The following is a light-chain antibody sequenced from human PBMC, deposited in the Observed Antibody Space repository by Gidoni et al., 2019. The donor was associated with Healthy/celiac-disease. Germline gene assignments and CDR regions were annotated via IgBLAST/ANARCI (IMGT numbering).Light chain of an antibody. Sequence: QSALTQPASVPGYPGQSITISCTGTSSDVGGYNYVSWYQQHPGKAPKLMIYEVSNRPSGVSNRFSGSKSGNTASLTISGLQAEDEADYYCSSYTSSSSWVFGGGTKLTVL. CDR2: EVS. CDR3: SSYTSSSSWV. CDR1: SSDVGGYNY. V-gene: IGLV2-14*01. J-gene: IGLJ3*02.